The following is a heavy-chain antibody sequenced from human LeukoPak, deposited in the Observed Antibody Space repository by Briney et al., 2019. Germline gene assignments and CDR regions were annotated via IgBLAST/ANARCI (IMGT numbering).Heavy chain of an antibody. Sequence: SETLSLTCTVSGYSISSGYYWGWIRQPPGKGLEWIGSMHHSGSTYYNPSLKSRVTMSLDTSKNEFSLKLNSVTAADTAVYYCARAGTNLGDYDYWGQGTLVTVSS. J-gene: IGHJ4*02. CDR3: ARAGTNLGDYDY. V-gene: IGHV4-38-2*02. CDR1: GYSISSGYY. CDR2: MHHSGST. D-gene: IGHD4-17*01.